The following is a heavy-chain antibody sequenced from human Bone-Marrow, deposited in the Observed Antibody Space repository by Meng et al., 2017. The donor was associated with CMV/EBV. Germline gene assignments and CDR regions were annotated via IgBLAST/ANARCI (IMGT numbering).Heavy chain of an antibody. CDR2: INPNSGGT. CDR1: GYTFTGYY. D-gene: IGHD2-2*01. V-gene: IGHV1-2*02. Sequence: ASVKVSCKASGYTFTGYYMHWVRQAPGQGLEWMGWINPNSGGTNYAQKLQGRVTMTTDTSTSTAYMELRSLRSDDTAVYYCAREGCSSTSCRQHPPQYYYYYYGMDVWGQGTTVAVSS. CDR3: AREGCSSTSCRQHPPQYYYYYYGMDV. J-gene: IGHJ6*02.